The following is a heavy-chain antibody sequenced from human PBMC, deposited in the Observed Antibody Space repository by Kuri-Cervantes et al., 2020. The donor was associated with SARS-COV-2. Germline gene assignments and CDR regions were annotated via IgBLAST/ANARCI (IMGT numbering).Heavy chain of an antibody. V-gene: IGHV3-21*04. CDR1: GFTFSSYS. Sequence: GESLKISCAASGFTFSSYSMNWVRQAPGKGLEWVSSISSSSSYIYYADSVKGRFTISRDNAKNSLYLQMNGLRAADTAVYYCARGGYDFWSDPQDQQYYMDVWGKGTTVTVSS. CDR2: ISSSSSYI. D-gene: IGHD3-3*01. CDR3: ARGGYDFWSDPQDQQYYMDV. J-gene: IGHJ6*03.